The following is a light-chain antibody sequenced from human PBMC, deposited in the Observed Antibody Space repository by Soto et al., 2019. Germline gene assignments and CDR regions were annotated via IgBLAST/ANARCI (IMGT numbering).Light chain of an antibody. Sequence: EIVLTQSPGTLSLSPGERATLSCRASQSVTSNYLAWYQQKAGQAHRLLIYGASNRATGIPDRFSGSGSGTDFTLTISRLEPEDSAVYYCQHYGTSAVTFGGGTKVEIK. CDR2: GAS. CDR3: QHYGTSAVT. V-gene: IGKV3-20*01. J-gene: IGKJ4*01. CDR1: QSVTSNY.